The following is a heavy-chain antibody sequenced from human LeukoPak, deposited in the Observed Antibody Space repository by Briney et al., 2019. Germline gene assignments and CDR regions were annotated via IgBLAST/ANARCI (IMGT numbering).Heavy chain of an antibody. CDR3: AKSDPYGDSLIEI. Sequence: GGSLRLSCAASGFTFSGYAMNWVRQAPGKGLEWLSHISSTGGTIYYADSVKGRLTVSRDNAKNSPYLQMNSLRAEDTAVYYCAKSDPYGDSLIEIWGQGALVTVSS. CDR1: GFTFSGYA. D-gene: IGHD4-17*01. J-gene: IGHJ4*02. V-gene: IGHV3-48*03. CDR2: ISSTGGTI.